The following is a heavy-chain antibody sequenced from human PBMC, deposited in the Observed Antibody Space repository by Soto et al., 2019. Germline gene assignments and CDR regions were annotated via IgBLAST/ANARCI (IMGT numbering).Heavy chain of an antibody. CDR2: IYYSGST. Sequence: SETLSLTCTVSGGSISSSSYYWGWIRQPPGKGLEWIGSIYYSGSTYYNPSLKSRVTISVDTSKNQFSLKLSSVNAADTAVYYCARGAAPDYDFWSGHPPGFDYWGQGTLVTVSS. V-gene: IGHV4-39*01. J-gene: IGHJ4*02. CDR3: ARGAAPDYDFWSGHPPGFDY. D-gene: IGHD3-3*01. CDR1: GGSISSSSYY.